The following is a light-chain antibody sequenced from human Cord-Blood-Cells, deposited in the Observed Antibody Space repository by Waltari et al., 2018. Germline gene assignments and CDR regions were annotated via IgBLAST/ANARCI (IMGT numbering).Light chain of an antibody. V-gene: IGKV1-8*01. J-gene: IGKJ2*03. CDR3: QQYESYPYS. Sequence: AIRMTQSPSSFSASTGDRVTITCRASQGISSYLAWYQQKPGKAPKLLIYAASTLQSGLPSMFSGRGSGTDFTLTISCLQSEDFATYYCQQYESYPYSFGQGTKLEIK. CDR2: AAS. CDR1: QGISSY.